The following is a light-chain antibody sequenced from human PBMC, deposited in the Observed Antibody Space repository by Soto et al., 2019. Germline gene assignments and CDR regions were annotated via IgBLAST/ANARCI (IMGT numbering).Light chain of an antibody. V-gene: IGLV1-51*01. J-gene: IGLJ3*02. CDR2: DNN. CDR1: SSNIGNNY. Sequence: QSVLTQPPSVSAAPGQTVTISCSGSSSNIGNNYVSWYQQLPGTAPKLLIYDNNKRPSGIPDRFSGSKSGTSATLGITGLQTGDEADYYCGTWDSSLSAGRWVFGGGTKVTVL. CDR3: GTWDSSLSAGRWV.